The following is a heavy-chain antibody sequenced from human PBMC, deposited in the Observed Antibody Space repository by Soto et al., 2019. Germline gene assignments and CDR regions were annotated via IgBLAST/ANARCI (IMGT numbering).Heavy chain of an antibody. Sequence: SVKVSCKASGGTFSNFAISWVRQAPGQGLECMGGIIPVFGTPNYSQKSQDRSTITAXXXXSXXXMXLXXLGXKXTAVYYCASGRHGYFYFEYWGQGTLVTVSS. D-gene: IGHD3-22*01. CDR1: GGTFSNFA. J-gene: IGHJ4*02. CDR3: ASGRHGYFYFEY. CDR2: IIPVFGTP. V-gene: IGHV1-69*13.